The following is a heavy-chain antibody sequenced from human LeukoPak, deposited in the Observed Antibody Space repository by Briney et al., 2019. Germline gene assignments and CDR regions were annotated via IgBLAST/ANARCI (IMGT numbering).Heavy chain of an antibody. CDR2: INHSGST. V-gene: IGHV4-34*01. CDR3: ARDRGGSEWFHQTRPRLSWFDP. Sequence: SETLSLTCAVYGGSFSGYYWSWIRQPPGKGLEWIGEINHSGSTNYNPSLKSRVTISVDTSKNQFSLKLSSVTAADTAVYYCARDRGGSEWFHQTRPRLSWFDPWGQGTLVTVSS. CDR1: GGSFSGYY. D-gene: IGHD3-16*01. J-gene: IGHJ5*02.